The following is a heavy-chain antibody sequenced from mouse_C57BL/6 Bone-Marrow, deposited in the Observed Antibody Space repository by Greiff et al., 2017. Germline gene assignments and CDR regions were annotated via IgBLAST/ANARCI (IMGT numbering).Heavy chain of an antibody. CDR1: GYTFTSYD. CDR2: IYPRDGST. V-gene: IGHV1-85*01. D-gene: IGHD1-1*02. CDR3: ARVRFDGGSGDWYFDV. J-gene: IGHJ1*03. Sequence: QVQLKESGPELVKPGASVKLSCKASGYTFTSYDINWVKQRPGQGLEWIGWIYPRDGSTKYNEKFKGKATLTVDTSSSTAYMELHSLTSEDSAVYFCARVRFDGGSGDWYFDVWGKGTTVTVSS.